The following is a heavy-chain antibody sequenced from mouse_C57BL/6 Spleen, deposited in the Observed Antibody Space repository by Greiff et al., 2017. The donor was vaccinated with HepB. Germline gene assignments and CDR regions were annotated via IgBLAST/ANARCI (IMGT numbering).Heavy chain of an antibody. CDR3: ARYPSYYSNHYAMDY. V-gene: IGHV1-19*01. J-gene: IGHJ4*01. CDR1: GYTFTDYY. CDR2: INPYNGGT. D-gene: IGHD2-5*01. Sequence: EVQLQESGPVLVKPGASVKMSCKASGYTFTDYYMNWVKQSHGKSLEWIGVINPYNGGTSYNQKFKGKATLTVDKSSSTAYMELNSLTSEDSAVYYCARYPSYYSNHYAMDYWGQGTSVTVSS.